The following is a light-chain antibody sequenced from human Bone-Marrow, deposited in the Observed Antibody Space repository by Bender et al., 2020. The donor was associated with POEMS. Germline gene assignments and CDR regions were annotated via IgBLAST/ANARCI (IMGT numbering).Light chain of an antibody. J-gene: IGLJ3*02. CDR1: SSDVGSYNL. Sequence: QSALTQPASVSGSPGQSITISCTGTSSDVGSYNLVSWYQQHPGKAPKVMIYEVSKRPSGISNRFSGSKSGNTASLTISGLQAEDEADFYCCAYAGSGILVFGGGTKLTVL. CDR3: CAYAGSGILV. CDR2: EVS. V-gene: IGLV2-23*02.